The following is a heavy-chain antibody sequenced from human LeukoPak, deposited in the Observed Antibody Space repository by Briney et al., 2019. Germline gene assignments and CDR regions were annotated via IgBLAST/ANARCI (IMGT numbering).Heavy chain of an antibody. CDR1: GFVFSSYS. Sequence: GGSLRLSCAASGFVFSSYSMNWVRQAPGKGLEWVSFLIVGNGNQHYADSVKGRFTISRDNAKKSLYLQMNSLSAEDTAVYYCGRFSRAPDYWGQGTLVTVSS. V-gene: IGHV3-48*04. D-gene: IGHD2-2*01. CDR2: LIVGNGNQ. CDR3: GRFSRAPDY. J-gene: IGHJ4*02.